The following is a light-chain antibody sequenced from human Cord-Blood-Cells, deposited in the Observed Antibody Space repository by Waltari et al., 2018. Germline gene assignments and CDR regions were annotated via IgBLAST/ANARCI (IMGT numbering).Light chain of an antibody. Sequence: DIQMTQSPSSLSASVGDRVTITCRASQSISSYLNWYQQKPGKAPKPLIYAASSLQSGVLSRFSGSGSGTDFTLTISSLQPEDFATYDCQQSYSTPYTFGQGTKLEIK. V-gene: IGKV1-39*01. CDR2: AAS. CDR3: QQSYSTPYT. J-gene: IGKJ2*01. CDR1: QSISSY.